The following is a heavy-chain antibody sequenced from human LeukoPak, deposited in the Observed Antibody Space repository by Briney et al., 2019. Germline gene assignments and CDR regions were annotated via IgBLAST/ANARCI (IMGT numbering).Heavy chain of an antibody. J-gene: IGHJ4*02. Sequence: ASVKVSCKGSGYTFTGYYMHWVRQAPGQGLEWMGWINPNNGGTNYAQKFQGRVTMTRDTAINTAYMELTRLRSDDTAVYYCAKTPPVSPYYFDSWGQGTLVTVSS. CDR1: GYTFTGYY. CDR2: INPNNGGT. CDR3: AKTPPVSPYYFDS. D-gene: IGHD3-16*01. V-gene: IGHV1-2*02.